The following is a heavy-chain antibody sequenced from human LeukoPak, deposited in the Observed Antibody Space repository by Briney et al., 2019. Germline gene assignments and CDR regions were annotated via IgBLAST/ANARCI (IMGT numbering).Heavy chain of an antibody. J-gene: IGHJ4*02. Sequence: ASVKVSCKVSGHTLTEACIHWVRQAPGKGLEWMGSSDPEDEKAVFSRDFQGRITMTEDAATDTAYMDLSSLGSQDTAFYYCTMSDRYRGRPFDYWGQGTLVTASS. V-gene: IGHV1-24*01. D-gene: IGHD4-11*01. CDR2: SDPEDEKA. CDR1: GHTLTEAC. CDR3: TMSDRYRGRPFDY.